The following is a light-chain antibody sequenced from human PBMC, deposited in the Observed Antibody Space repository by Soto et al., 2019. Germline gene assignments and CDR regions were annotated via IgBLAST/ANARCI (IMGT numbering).Light chain of an antibody. J-gene: IGLJ2*01. CDR3: SSYTSNSTRV. CDR2: GVT. CDR1: SSDVGGYNY. Sequence: QSVLTQPASVSGSPGQSITISCTGTSSDVGGYNYVSWCQQHPGKAPKLMIYGVTNRPSGVSNRFSGSKSGNTASLTISGLQAEDEADYYCSSYTSNSTRVFGGGTKLTVL. V-gene: IGLV2-14*01.